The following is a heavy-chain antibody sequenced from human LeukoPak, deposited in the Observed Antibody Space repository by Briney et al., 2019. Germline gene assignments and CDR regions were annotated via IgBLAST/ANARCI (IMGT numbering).Heavy chain of an antibody. CDR2: INPNSGGT. V-gene: IGHV1-2*02. J-gene: IGHJ4*02. Sequence: ASVKVSCKASGYTFTGNYMHWVRQAPGQGLEWMGWINPNSGGTNYAQKFQGRVTMTRDTSISTAYMELSRLRSDDTAVYYCARIYCSSTSCYIDYWGQGTLVTVSS. CDR1: GYTFTGNY. D-gene: IGHD2-2*02. CDR3: ARIYCSSTSCYIDY.